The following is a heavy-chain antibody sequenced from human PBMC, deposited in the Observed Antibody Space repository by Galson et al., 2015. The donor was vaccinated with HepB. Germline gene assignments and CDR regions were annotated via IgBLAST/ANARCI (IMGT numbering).Heavy chain of an antibody. J-gene: IGHJ4*02. CDR1: GYSFTSYW. D-gene: IGHD4-23*01. CDR3: ARLHPYGGNTGADVSY. V-gene: IGHV5-10-1*01. Sequence: QSGAEVKKPGESLRISCKGSGYSFTSYWISWVRQMPGKGLEWMGRIDPSDSYTNYSPSFQGHVTISADKSISTAYLQWSSLEASDTAVYYCARLHPYGGNTGADVSYWGQGTLVTVSS. CDR2: IDPSDSYT.